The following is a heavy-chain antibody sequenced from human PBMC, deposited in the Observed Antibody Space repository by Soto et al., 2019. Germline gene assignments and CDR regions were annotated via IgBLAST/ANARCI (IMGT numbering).Heavy chain of an antibody. Sequence: QVQLQESGPGLVKPSQTLSLTCTVSGGSISSGGYYWSWIRQHPGKGLEWIGYIYYSGSTYYNPSLTRRVTMSVDTSKTQFTLKLSSVTAADTAVYYCARVGGINWFDPWGQGTLVTVSS. CDR1: GGSISSGGYY. CDR3: ARVGGINWFDP. V-gene: IGHV4-31*03. D-gene: IGHD1-20*01. J-gene: IGHJ5*02. CDR2: IYYSGST.